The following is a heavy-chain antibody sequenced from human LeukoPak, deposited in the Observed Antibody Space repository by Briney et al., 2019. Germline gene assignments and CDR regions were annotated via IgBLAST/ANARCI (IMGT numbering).Heavy chain of an antibody. CDR2: IWYDGSNK. J-gene: IGHJ6*02. V-gene: IGHV3-33*01. Sequence: GGSLRLSCAASGFTFSSYGMHWVRQAPGKGLEWVAVIWYDGSNKYYADSVKGRFTISRDNSKNTLYLQMNSLRAEDTAVYYCARVLSQYYYYYGMDVWGQGTTVTVSS. CDR3: ARVLSQYYYYYGMDV. CDR1: GFTFSSYG.